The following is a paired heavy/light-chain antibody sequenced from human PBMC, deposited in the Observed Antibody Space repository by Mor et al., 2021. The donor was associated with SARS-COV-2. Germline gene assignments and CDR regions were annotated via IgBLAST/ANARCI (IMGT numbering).Heavy chain of an antibody. CDR3: ATHFLWFGDFGSSTDKRFDP. D-gene: IGHD3-10*01. Sequence: QVQLVQSGAEVKKPGASVKVSCKVSGYTLNELSMHWVRQAPGKGLEWVGGFDPESGETIYAEKFQGRVTMTEDTSTDTAYLEVSSLRSEDTAVYYCATHFLWFGDFGSSTDKRFDPWGQGTLVTVSS. CDR1: GYTLNELS. CDR2: FDPESGET. V-gene: IGHV1-24*01. J-gene: IGHJ5*02.
Light chain of an antibody. V-gene: IGKV3-15*01. CDR1: QSVSSK. CDR2: GAS. CDR3: QQYNNWPPIT. J-gene: IGKJ5*01. Sequence: EIVMTQSPATLSVSPGERATLSCRASQSVSSKLAWYQQKPGQAPRLLIYGASTRATGIPARFSGSGSGTEFTLTISSLQSEDFAVYYCQQYNNWPPITFGQGTRLEIK.